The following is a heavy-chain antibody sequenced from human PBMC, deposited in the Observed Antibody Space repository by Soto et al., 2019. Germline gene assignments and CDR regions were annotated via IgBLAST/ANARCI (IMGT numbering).Heavy chain of an antibody. Sequence: SETLSLTCTVSGASISSGGNCWSWIRRPPGKALEWIGYIFHSGTTYYNPSLKSRVSISTTRSKNQISLRLRSVTAADTAVYYCARGGYSGYDFNFDLWGQGTLVTVSS. V-gene: IGHV4-30-2*01. CDR2: IFHSGTT. CDR3: ARGGYSGYDFNFDL. CDR1: GASISSGGNC. J-gene: IGHJ4*02. D-gene: IGHD5-12*01.